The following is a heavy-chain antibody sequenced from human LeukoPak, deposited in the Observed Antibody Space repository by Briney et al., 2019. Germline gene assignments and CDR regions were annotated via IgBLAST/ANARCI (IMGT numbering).Heavy chain of an antibody. CDR3: AKDYGDYSLA. CDR1: GGSISSSSFY. J-gene: IGHJ5*02. Sequence: SETLSLTCTVSGGSISSSSFYWGWIRQPPGKGLEWIGTIYHSGSPYYNPSLNSRVTIFGDTSKNQFSLKLSSVTAADTAVYYCAKDYGDYSLAWGQGTLVTVSS. V-gene: IGHV4-39*02. D-gene: IGHD4-17*01. CDR2: IYHSGSP.